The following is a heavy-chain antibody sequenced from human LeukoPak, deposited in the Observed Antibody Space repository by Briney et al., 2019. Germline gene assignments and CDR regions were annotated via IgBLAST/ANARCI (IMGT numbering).Heavy chain of an antibody. CDR2: ISSSGSTI. V-gene: IGHV3-48*03. D-gene: IGHD2-8*02. J-gene: IGHJ6*02. Sequence: GGSLRLSCAASGFTFRSYEMNWVRQAPGKGLEWLSYISSSGSTISYADSVKGRFTISRDNAKNTLYLQMNSLRAEDAAVYYCTRVQAGRSGLMDVWGRGTTVTVS. CDR3: TRVQAGRSGLMDV. CDR1: GFTFRSYE.